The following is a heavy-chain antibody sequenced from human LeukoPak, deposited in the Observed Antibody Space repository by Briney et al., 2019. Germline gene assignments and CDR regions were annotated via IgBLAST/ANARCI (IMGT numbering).Heavy chain of an antibody. CDR1: VFSLSTSGVG. CDR3: AHRGSGSYYYFDY. Sequence: SGPTLLKPTQTLTLTCTFTVFSLSTSGVGVGWIRQPPGKALESLSLIYSDDDKRYIPSLKSKLTLTKHTYKNQVVLTMTYMDPVDTATYYCAHRGSGSYYYFDYWGQGTLVTVSS. D-gene: IGHD3-10*01. CDR2: IYSDDDK. V-gene: IGHV2-5*02. J-gene: IGHJ4*02.